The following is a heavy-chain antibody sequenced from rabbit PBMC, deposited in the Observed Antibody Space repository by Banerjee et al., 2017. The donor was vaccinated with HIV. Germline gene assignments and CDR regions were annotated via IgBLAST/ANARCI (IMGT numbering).Heavy chain of an antibody. CDR2: IVTGSSGKL. D-gene: IGHD2-1*01. CDR1: GFSFSSGYD. J-gene: IGHJ6*01. CDR3: ARDCGDGDWDL. V-gene: IGHV1S40*01. Sequence: QQLVESGGGMVKPGASLTLTCKASGFSFSSGYDMCWVRQAPGKGLEWIACIVTGSSGKLWYANWARGRFTISKTSSTTVTLQMTSLTVADTATYFCARDCGDGDWDLWGHGTLVTVS.